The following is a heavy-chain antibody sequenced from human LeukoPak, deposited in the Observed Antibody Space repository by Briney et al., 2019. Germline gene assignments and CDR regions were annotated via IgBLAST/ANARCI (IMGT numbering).Heavy chain of an antibody. V-gene: IGHV1-2*02. CDR2: INPNSGGP. CDR1: GYTLTGYY. D-gene: IGHD6-6*01. CDR3: ATTPNQPGTLLVQYY. J-gene: IGHJ4*02. Sequence: ASVKVSCKASGYTLTGYYMHWGRRAPGQGLEWMGWINPNSGGPHHAQKLHGRVTMPKDTSISTAYMGLSRLRSDDPAVAYCATTPNQPGTLLVQYYWGQGTLVTVSS.